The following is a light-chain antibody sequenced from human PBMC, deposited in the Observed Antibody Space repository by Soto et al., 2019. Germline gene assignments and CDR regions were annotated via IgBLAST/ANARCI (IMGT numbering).Light chain of an antibody. J-gene: IGKJ2*01. CDR2: KAS. Sequence: DIQMTQSPSTLSASVGDRVTITCRASQSISSWLAWYQQKPGKAPKLLIYKASSLESGAPSRFSGSGSGTESTLTISSLQPDDFATYYCQRYYNLHTLGQGTKLEIK. V-gene: IGKV1-5*03. CDR3: QRYYNLHT. CDR1: QSISSW.